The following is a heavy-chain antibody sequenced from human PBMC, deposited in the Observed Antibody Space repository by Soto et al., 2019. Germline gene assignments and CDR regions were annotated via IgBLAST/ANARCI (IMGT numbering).Heavy chain of an antibody. J-gene: IGHJ3*02. CDR1: GFPFSDYY. CDR2: ISSSGTTI. D-gene: IGHD3-3*01. Sequence: GSLRLSCAASGFPFSDYYMSWIRQATGKGLEWVSYISSSGTTIHYTDSVEGRFTISRDNSKNTLYLQMNSLRAEDTAVYYCARERGIRFLEWLSPDAFDIWGQGTMVTVSS. V-gene: IGHV3-11*04. CDR3: ARERGIRFLEWLSPDAFDI.